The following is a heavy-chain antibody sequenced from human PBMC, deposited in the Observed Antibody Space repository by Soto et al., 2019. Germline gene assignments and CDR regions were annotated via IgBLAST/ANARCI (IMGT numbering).Heavy chain of an antibody. CDR3: ATSYSSASWYFQD. CDR2: ISGDSSYI. D-gene: IGHD6-6*01. J-gene: IGHJ1*01. V-gene: IGHV3-21*02. CDR1: GFSFSNYY. Sequence: EVQLVESGGGLVQPGGSLRLSCAASGFSFSNYYLNWVRQAPGKGLEWVSSISGDSSYIYYTDSLKGRFTISRDTAKSSLFLQMNSLRAEDTAVYYCATSYSSASWYFQDWGQGTQVTVSS.